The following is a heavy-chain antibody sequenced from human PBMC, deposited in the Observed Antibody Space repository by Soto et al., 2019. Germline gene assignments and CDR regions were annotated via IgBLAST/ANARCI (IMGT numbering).Heavy chain of an antibody. CDR3: AKDKVESSYGRIFDF. CDR1: GFTFNNYA. CDR2: ISNSGAST. J-gene: IGHJ4*02. D-gene: IGHD5-18*01. V-gene: IGHV3-23*01. Sequence: EVQLLESGGALVQPGGSLRLSCAASGFTFNNYAMSWVRQAPGKGLEWVSGISNSGASTYYADSVKGRFTISRDNSKNTLYLQMNSLRAEDTALYFWAKDKVESSYGRIFDFWGQGTLVTVSS.